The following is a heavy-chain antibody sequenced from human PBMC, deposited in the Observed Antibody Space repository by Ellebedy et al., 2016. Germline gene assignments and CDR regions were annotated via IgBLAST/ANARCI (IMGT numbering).Heavy chain of an antibody. V-gene: IGHV2-26*04. CDR2: IFSNDEK. Sequence: SGPTLVXPTETLTLTRTVSGFSLNNARMGVSWIRQPPGKALEWLAHIFSNDEKSYSTSLKSRLTISEDTSKSQVVLTMTNMDPVDTATYYCAWIMVRGPGDVWGKGTTVTVSS. CDR3: AWIMVRGPGDV. CDR1: GFSLNNARMG. D-gene: IGHD3-10*01. J-gene: IGHJ6*04.